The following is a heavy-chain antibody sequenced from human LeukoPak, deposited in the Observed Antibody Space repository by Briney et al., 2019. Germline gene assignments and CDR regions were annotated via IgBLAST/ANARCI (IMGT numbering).Heavy chain of an antibody. CDR2: ISSSSSYI. CDR3: ARDLNVDTAMLAY. Sequence: GGSLRLSCAASGFTFSSYSMNWVRQAPGKGLEWVSSISSSSSYIYYADSVKGRFTISRDNAKNSLYLQMNSLRAEDTAVYYCARDLNVDTAMLAYWGQGTLVTVSS. V-gene: IGHV3-21*01. J-gene: IGHJ4*02. CDR1: GFTFSSYS. D-gene: IGHD5-18*01.